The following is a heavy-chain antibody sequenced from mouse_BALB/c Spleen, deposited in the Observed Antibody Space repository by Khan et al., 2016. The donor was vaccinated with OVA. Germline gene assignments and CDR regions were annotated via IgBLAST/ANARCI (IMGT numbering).Heavy chain of an antibody. CDR3: ARGNYYGYYFDY. CDR1: GYSITSGYA. J-gene: IGHJ2*01. CDR2: ISYSGVT. Sequence: EVQLQESGPGLVKPSQSLSLTCTVTGYSITSGYAWNWIRQFPGNKLEWMGYISYSGVTSYTPSLKSRISITRDTSKNQFFLQLNSVTTEDTATYYVARGNYYGYYFDYWGQGTTLTGSS. D-gene: IGHD1-1*01. V-gene: IGHV3-2*02.